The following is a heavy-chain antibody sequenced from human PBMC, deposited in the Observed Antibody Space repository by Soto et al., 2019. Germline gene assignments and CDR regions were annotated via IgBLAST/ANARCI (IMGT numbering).Heavy chain of an antibody. Sequence: SETLSLTCTVSGGSISSSSYYWGWIRQPPGKGLEWIGSIYYSGSTYYNPSLKSRATISVDTSKNQFSLKLSSVTAADTAVYYCASLRRSPNYDILTGPNSFDIWGQGTMVTVSS. D-gene: IGHD3-9*01. CDR3: ASLRRSPNYDILTGPNSFDI. CDR1: GGSISSSSYY. J-gene: IGHJ3*02. V-gene: IGHV4-39*01. CDR2: IYYSGST.